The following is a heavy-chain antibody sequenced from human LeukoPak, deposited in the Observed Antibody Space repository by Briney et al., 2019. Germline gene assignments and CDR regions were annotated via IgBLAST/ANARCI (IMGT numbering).Heavy chain of an antibody. CDR3: ARVTAVAGTSVGVDA. V-gene: IGHV3-74*01. D-gene: IGHD6-19*01. J-gene: IGHJ4*02. Sequence: GGSLRLSCAASGFTFSNYWMHWVRQTPGKGPVWVSRINSDASVTPYADSVKGRFTISRDNAKNKLYLQMNSLRAEDTAVYYCARVTAVAGTSVGVDAWGQGILVTVS. CDR1: GFTFSNYW. CDR2: INSDASVT.